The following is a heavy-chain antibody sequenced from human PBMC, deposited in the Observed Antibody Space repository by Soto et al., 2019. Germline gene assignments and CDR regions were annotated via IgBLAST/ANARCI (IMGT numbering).Heavy chain of an antibody. CDR3: AKDYLRWAQS. CDR1: GFTFSDYG. J-gene: IGHJ5*02. V-gene: IGHV3-23*01. Sequence: GWSLRLSCAASGFTFSDYGMSWVRQAPGKGLEWVSAISGSGSTFYADSVKGRSTISRDNSKNTLYLQMNSLRAEDTAVYYCAKDYLRWAQSWGQGTLVTASS. CDR2: ISGSGST. D-gene: IGHD1-26*01.